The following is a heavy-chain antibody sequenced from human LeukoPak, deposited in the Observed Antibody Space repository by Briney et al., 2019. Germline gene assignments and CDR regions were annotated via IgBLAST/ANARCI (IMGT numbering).Heavy chain of an antibody. Sequence: SETLSLTCTVYSGSISTYYCSWIRQPPGKGLGWIGYIYTSGSTDYNPSLKSRVTIPLNTSNNQFSLNLTSVTPADTAVYYCARSRGRKVTPFDSWGQGILVTVSS. J-gene: IGHJ4*02. CDR3: ARSRGRKVTPFDS. V-gene: IGHV4-4*09. CDR2: IYTSGST. D-gene: IGHD3-10*01. CDR1: SGSISTYY.